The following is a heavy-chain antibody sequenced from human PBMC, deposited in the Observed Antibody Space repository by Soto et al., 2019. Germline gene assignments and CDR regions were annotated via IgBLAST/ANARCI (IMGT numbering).Heavy chain of an antibody. V-gene: IGHV1-18*01. Sequence: QVQLVQSGAEVKKPGASVKVSCKASGYTFTNFGISWVRQAPGQGLEWIGWISAYNGNTNDEQNFQVKVTMTTETSTSTADMERGNLRSGDRAVYYGTRGGTPIASWSQGTVVTVSS. CDR1: GYTFTNFG. J-gene: IGHJ4*02. D-gene: IGHD3-16*01. CDR3: TRGGTPIAS. CDR2: ISAYNGNT.